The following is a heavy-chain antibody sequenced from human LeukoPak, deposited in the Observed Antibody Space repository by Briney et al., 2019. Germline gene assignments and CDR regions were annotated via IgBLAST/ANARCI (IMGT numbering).Heavy chain of an antibody. CDR3: AGRAGAHSHPYDY. Sequence: GSLRLSCTVSGFTISSSSRSGGRQAPGKGLEWVSIIYSSVTHYSDSVKGRFTISRANSKTHLILQMNSRRAEATAVYYCAGRAGAHSHPYDYWGQRTLVTVSS. CDR1: GFTISSSS. CDR2: IYSSVT. D-gene: IGHD4/OR15-4a*01. J-gene: IGHJ4*02. V-gene: IGHV3-53*01.